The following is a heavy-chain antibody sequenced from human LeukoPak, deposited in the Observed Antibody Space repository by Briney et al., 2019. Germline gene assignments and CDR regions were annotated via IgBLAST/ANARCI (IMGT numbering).Heavy chain of an antibody. V-gene: IGHV3-23*01. CDR3: AKDVCSSTSSQFDY. J-gene: IGHJ4*02. D-gene: IGHD2-2*01. CDR1: GSTFRSNA. Sequence: GGPLRPPCAASGSTFRSNARSGVGQAQGKGLEGASAISGSGGSTYYADSVKGRFTISRDNSKNTLYLQMNSLRAEDTAVYYCAKDVCSSTSSQFDYWGQGTLVTVSS. CDR2: ISGSGGST.